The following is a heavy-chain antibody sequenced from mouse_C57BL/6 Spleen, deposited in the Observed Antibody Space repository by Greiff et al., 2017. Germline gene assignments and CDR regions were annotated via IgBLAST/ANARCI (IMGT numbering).Heavy chain of an antibody. CDR3: ARQDWVDY. CDR1: GFTFSSYT. J-gene: IGHJ2*01. V-gene: IGHV5-9*01. CDR2: ISGGGGNT. Sequence: EVQRVESGGGLVKPGGSLKLSCTASGFTFSSYTMSWVRQTPETRLEWVATISGGGGNTYYPDSVKGRFTISRDNAKNTLYLQIGSLRSEYTALYYCARQDWVDYWGQGTTLTVSS.